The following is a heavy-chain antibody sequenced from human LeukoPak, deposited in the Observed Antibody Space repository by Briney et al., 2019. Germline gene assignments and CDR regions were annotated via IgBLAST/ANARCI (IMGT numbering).Heavy chain of an antibody. CDR2: IRNRLNSYTA. V-gene: IGHV3-72*01. D-gene: IGHD3-22*01. CDR1: GFTFSDHY. J-gene: IGHJ3*02. Sequence: PEGSLKLSCTASGFTFSDHYMNWVRQAPGQGLEWVGRIRNRLNSYTAEYAAYVKGRFIISRDDSKNLLYLQMNSLKSEDTAVYYCARSHYQSSDYFDQDAFDIWGQGTMVTVSS. CDR3: ARSHYQSSDYFDQDAFDI.